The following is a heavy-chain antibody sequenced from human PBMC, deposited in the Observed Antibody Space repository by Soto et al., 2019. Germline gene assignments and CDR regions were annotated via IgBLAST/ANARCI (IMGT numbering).Heavy chain of an antibody. CDR2: ISSDGGTT. CDR1: GFSFRSYW. CDR3: AREYYGVLTGYYNDF. D-gene: IGHD3-9*01. J-gene: IGHJ4*02. Sequence: EVQLVESGGDLVQSAVSLGLSCAASGFSFRSYWMHWVRQAPGKGLVWVARISSDGGTTTYADSASGRFIICRDNDANILYLQMSSLRAEDTAVYYCAREYYGVLTGYYNDFWGQGTLVTVSS. V-gene: IGHV3-74*01.